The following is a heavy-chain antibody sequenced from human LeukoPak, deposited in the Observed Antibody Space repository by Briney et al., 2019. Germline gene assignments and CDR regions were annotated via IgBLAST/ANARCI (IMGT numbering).Heavy chain of an antibody. CDR1: GGSISSSSYY. J-gene: IGHJ4*02. D-gene: IGHD3-10*01. CDR2: IYYSGST. Sequence: SETLSLTCTLSGGSISSSSYYWGWIRQPPGKGLEWIGSIYYSGSTYYHPSLKSRVTISVDTSKNQFSLKLSSVTAADTAVYYCAARYYAYWGQGTLVTVSS. V-gene: IGHV4-39*07. CDR3: AARYYAY.